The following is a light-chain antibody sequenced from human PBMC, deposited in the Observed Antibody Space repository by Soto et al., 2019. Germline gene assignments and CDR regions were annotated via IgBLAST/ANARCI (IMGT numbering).Light chain of an antibody. CDR1: QSVSSN. CDR3: QQYNSYSIT. CDR2: GAS. V-gene: IGKV3-15*01. J-gene: IGKJ4*02. Sequence: EIVMTQSPATLSVSPGERATLSCRASQSVSSNLAWYQQKPGQAPRLLIYGASTRATGIPARFSGSGSGTEFALTISSLQPDDFATYYCQQYNSYSITFGRGTKVDI.